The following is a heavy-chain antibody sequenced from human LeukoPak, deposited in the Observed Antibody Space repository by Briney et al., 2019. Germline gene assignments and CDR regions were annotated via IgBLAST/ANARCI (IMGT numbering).Heavy chain of an antibody. CDR1: GGSISSSSYY. V-gene: IGHV4-39*01. D-gene: IGHD2-15*01. Sequence: PSETLSLTCTVSGGSISSSSYYWGWIRQPPGKGLEWTGSIYYSGSTYYNPSLKSRVTISVDTSKNQFSLKLSSVTAADTAVYYCASGGYCSGGSCYQTIDYWGQGTLVTVSS. CDR2: IYYSGST. CDR3: ASGGYCSGGSCYQTIDY. J-gene: IGHJ4*02.